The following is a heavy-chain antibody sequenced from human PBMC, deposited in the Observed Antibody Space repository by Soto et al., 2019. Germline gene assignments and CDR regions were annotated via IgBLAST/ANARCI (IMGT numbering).Heavy chain of an antibody. D-gene: IGHD6-19*01. Sequence: QVQLQESGPGLVKPSQTLSLTCTVSGGSISSGGYYWSWIRQHPGKGLEWIGYMYYSGSTYYNPSLTSRVTISVDTSKNQFSLKLSSATAADTAVYYCAREFTGSSGPTLGMDVWGQGTTVTVSS. CDR3: AREFTGSSGPTLGMDV. CDR1: GGSISSGGYY. J-gene: IGHJ6*02. CDR2: MYYSGST. V-gene: IGHV4-31*03.